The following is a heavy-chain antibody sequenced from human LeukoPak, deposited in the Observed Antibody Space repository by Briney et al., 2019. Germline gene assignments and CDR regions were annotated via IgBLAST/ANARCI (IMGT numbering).Heavy chain of an antibody. CDR2: INTNTGNP. V-gene: IGHV7-4-1*02. D-gene: IGHD5-12*01. Sequence: ASVKVSCKASGYTFTSYAMNWVRQAPGQGLECMGWINTNTGNPTYAQGFTGRFVFSLDTSVSTAYLQISSLKAEDTAVYYCARVSPNRYSGYDTDYWGQGTLVTVSS. CDR1: GYTFTSYA. J-gene: IGHJ4*02. CDR3: ARVSPNRYSGYDTDY.